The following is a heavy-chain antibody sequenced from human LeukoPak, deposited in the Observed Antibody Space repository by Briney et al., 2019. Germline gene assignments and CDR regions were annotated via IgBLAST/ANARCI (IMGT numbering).Heavy chain of an antibody. CDR1: RYAISSGYF. J-gene: IGHJ6*03. D-gene: IGHD5-18*01. Sequence: SETLSPTCSVSRYAISSGYFWGWIRQPPAKGLEWSGEINHSVSTNYNPSLKSRVTISVDTSKSQFSLKLSSVTAADTAVYYCARQSRLWPTSYYYYYYMDVWGKGTTVTISS. V-gene: IGHV4-38-2*02. CDR2: INHSVST. CDR3: ARQSRLWPTSYYYYYYMDV.